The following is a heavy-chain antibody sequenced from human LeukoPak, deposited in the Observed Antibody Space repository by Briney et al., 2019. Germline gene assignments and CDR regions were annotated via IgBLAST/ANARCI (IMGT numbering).Heavy chain of an antibody. CDR3: ASHPGYDFWSGYSY. Sequence: PGGSLRLSCAASGFTFSSYWMYWVRQAPGKGLVWVSRISTDGSSTNYADSVKGRFIISRDNAKNTLYLQMNSLRAEDTAVYYCASHPGYDFWSGYSYWGQGTLVTVSS. D-gene: IGHD3-3*01. CDR1: GFTFSSYW. V-gene: IGHV3-74*01. J-gene: IGHJ4*02. CDR2: ISTDGSST.